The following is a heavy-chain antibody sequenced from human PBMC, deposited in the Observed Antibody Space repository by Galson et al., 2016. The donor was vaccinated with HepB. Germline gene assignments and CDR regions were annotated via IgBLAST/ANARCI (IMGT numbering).Heavy chain of an antibody. CDR3: ARWGGASAY. CDR1: GFTFNSYW. D-gene: IGHD3-10*01. CDR2: INTDGSTT. V-gene: IGHV3-74*01. J-gene: IGHJ4*02. Sequence: SLRLSCAASGFTFNSYWMHWVRQAPGKGLVWVSRINTDGSTTNYADSVRGRFTISRDNAKNMLYLQMNSLRVEDTAVYYCARWGGASAYWGQGTLVTVSS.